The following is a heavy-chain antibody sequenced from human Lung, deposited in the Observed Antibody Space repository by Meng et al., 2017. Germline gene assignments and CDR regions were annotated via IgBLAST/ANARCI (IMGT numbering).Heavy chain of an antibody. CDR1: GFTFSTHW. V-gene: IGHV3-74*01. J-gene: IGHJ4*02. CDR2: ITGDGSST. Sequence: EVRLVASGGGLVQPGGSLRLSCAASGFTFSTHWMHRVRQAPGKGLEWVSRITGDGSSTIYADSVQGRFTMSRDNAKNTLSLQMNSLRAEDTAVYYCARGGVTTDDWGQGTLVTVSS. D-gene: IGHD4-17*01. CDR3: ARGGVTTDD.